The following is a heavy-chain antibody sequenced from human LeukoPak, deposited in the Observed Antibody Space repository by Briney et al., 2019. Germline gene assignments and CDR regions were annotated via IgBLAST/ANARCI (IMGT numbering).Heavy chain of an antibody. Sequence: ASVKVSCKASEYTFTSYDINWVRLATGQGLEWMGWMNPNSGNTGYAQKFQGRVTMTRDTSINTAYMELSSLRSEDTAVYYCARVPSLGYCSGGSCYRFDYWGQGSLVSVSS. V-gene: IGHV1-8*01. CDR1: EYTFTSYD. CDR3: ARVPSLGYCSGGSCYRFDY. CDR2: MNPNSGNT. D-gene: IGHD2-15*01. J-gene: IGHJ4*02.